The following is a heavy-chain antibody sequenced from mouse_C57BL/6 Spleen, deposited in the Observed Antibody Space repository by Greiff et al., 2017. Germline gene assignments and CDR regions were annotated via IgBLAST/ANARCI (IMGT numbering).Heavy chain of an antibody. CDR3: ARGKETAQAWFAY. CDR1: GYSITSGYD. Sequence: EVMLVESGPGMVKPSQSLSLPCPVTGYSITSGYDWHWIRHFPGNKLEWMGYISYSGSTNYNPSLKSRISITHDTSKNHFFLKLNSVTTADTATYYCARGKETAQAWFAYWGQGTLVTVSA. V-gene: IGHV3-1*01. CDR2: ISYSGST. D-gene: IGHD3-2*02. J-gene: IGHJ3*01.